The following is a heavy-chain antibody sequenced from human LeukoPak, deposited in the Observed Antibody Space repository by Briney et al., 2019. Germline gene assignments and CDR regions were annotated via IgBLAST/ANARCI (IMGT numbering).Heavy chain of an antibody. CDR2: ISYDGSNK. CDR3: ARDRQYGSGRVVDRYYYYYGMDV. V-gene: IGHV3-30-3*01. D-gene: IGHD3-10*01. CDR1: GFTFSSYA. J-gene: IGHJ6*02. Sequence: GRSLRLSCAASGFTFSSYAMHWVRQAPGKGLEWVAVISYDGSNKYYADSVKGRFTISRDNSKNTLYLQMNSLRAEDTAVYYCARDRQYGSGRVVDRYYYYYGMDVWGQGTTVTVSS.